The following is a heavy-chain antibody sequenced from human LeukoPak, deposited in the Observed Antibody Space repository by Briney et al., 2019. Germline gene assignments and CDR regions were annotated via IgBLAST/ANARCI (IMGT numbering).Heavy chain of an antibody. Sequence: GGSLRLSCAASGFTFSTYWMTWVHQAPGKGLEWVANIKQDGSEKYYVDSVKGRFTISRDNAMNSLYLQMNSLRAEDTAVYFCARRRVVADKYFDYWGQGTLVAVSS. J-gene: IGHJ4*02. D-gene: IGHD5-12*01. V-gene: IGHV3-7*01. CDR1: GFTFSTYW. CDR3: ARRRVVADKYFDY. CDR2: IKQDGSEK.